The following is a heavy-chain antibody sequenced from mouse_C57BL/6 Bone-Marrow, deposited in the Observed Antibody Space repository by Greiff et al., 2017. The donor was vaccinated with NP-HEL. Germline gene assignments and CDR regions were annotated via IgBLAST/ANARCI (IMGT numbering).Heavy chain of an antibody. Sequence: EVHLVESGGGLVKPGGSLKLSCAASGFTFSSYTMSWVRQTPEKRLEWVATISGGGGNTYYPDSVKGRFTISRDNAKNTLYLQMSSLRSEDTALYYCARPGDGYYLAWFAYWGQGTLVTVSA. CDR2: ISGGGGNT. CDR3: ARPGDGYYLAWFAY. V-gene: IGHV5-9*01. D-gene: IGHD2-3*01. CDR1: GFTFSSYT. J-gene: IGHJ3*01.